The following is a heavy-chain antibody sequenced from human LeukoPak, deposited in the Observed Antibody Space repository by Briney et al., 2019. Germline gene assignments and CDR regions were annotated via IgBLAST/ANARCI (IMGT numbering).Heavy chain of an antibody. J-gene: IGHJ5*01. CDR1: GGSISNFY. Sequence: PSETLSLTCTVSGGSISNFYWTWIRQSPGKGLEWIGYIPYSGTTKYSPSLKSRVTISLDTSKNQFSLKLNSVTAADTAVYYCARNHGGWFDSWGQGTLVTVSS. D-gene: IGHD4-23*01. CDR3: ARNHGGWFDS. V-gene: IGHV4-59*01. CDR2: IPYSGTT.